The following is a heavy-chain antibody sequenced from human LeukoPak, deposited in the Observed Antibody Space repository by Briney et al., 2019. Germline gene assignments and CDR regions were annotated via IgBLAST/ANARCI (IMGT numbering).Heavy chain of an antibody. D-gene: IGHD1-26*01. V-gene: IGHV3-7*01. J-gene: IGHJ1*01. CDR1: GFTFSSYW. CDR3: AKDGVGATATQH. Sequence: PGGSLRLSCAASGFTFSSYWVSWVRQAPGKGLEWVANIKQDGSEKYYVDSVKGRFTISRDNSKNTLYLQMNSLRAEDTAVYYCAKDGVGATATQHWGQGTLVTVSS. CDR2: IKQDGSEK.